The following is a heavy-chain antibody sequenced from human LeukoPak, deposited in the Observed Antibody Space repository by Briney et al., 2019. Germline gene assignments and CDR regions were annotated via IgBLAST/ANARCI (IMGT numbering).Heavy chain of an antibody. J-gene: IGHJ4*02. CDR1: GYSFTSYW. D-gene: IGHD3-16*01. V-gene: IGHV5-51*01. Sequence: GESLKISCKGSGYSFTSYWIGWVGQMPGKGLEWMGNIYPGDSDRRYSPSFQGQDTISADKSISTAYLQWNSLKASETAMYYCARLRDAYPDYWGQGTLITVSS. CDR3: ARLRDAYPDY. CDR2: IYPGDSDR.